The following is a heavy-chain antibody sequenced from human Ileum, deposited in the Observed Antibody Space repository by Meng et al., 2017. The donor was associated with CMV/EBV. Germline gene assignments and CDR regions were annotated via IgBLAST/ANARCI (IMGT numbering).Heavy chain of an antibody. CDR1: GYTFTDYY. V-gene: IGHV1-2*04. CDR3: ARGSQVVAGIEDHYLDY. CDR2: INPNSGGT. J-gene: IGHJ4*02. D-gene: IGHD6-19*01. Sequence: ASVKVSCKASGYTFTDYYLHWVRQAPGQGLEWMGWINPNSGGTNYAQKFQTWATMTTDASASTAYMELRRLRPEDTAIYYCARGSQVVAGIEDHYLDYWGQGSLVTVSS.